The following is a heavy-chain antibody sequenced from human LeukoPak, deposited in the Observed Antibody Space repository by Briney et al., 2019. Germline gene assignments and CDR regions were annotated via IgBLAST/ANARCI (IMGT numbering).Heavy chain of an antibody. CDR1: GGTFSSYA. J-gene: IGHJ6*02. Sequence: SVKVSCKASGGTFSSYAISWVRQAPGQGLEWMGRIIPILGIANYAQKFQGRVTITADKSTSTAYMELGSLRSEDTAVYYCASFCSSTSCYAEDYYYGMDDWGQGTTVTVSS. D-gene: IGHD2-2*01. V-gene: IGHV1-69*04. CDR3: ASFCSSTSCYAEDYYYGMDD. CDR2: IIPILGIA.